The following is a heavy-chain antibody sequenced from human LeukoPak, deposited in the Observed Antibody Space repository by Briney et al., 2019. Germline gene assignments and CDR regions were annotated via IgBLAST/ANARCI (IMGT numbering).Heavy chain of an antibody. Sequence: TLSLTCSVSGGSISGYYWSWIRQPPGKALEWLARIDWDDDKYYSTSLKTRLTISKDTSKNQVVLTMTNMDPVDTATYYCARIRVGYSSGWYSDYWGQGTLVTVSS. CDR1: GGSISGYY. D-gene: IGHD6-19*01. V-gene: IGHV2-70*11. J-gene: IGHJ4*02. CDR3: ARIRVGYSSGWYSDY. CDR2: IDWDDDK.